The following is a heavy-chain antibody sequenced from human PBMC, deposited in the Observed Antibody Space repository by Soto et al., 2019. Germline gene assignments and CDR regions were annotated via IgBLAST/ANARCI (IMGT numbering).Heavy chain of an antibody. CDR1: RGAFSSYA. V-gene: IGHV1-69*01. Sequence: SVKVSCRASRGAFSSYAISWVRHAPGQGLEWMGGIIPIFGTANCAQRFQGRVTIAADDSTSTPYMELSSLRSEDTAVYYCERAEVVYGIPRGVDVWGQGTTVTVSS. CDR2: IIPIFGTA. J-gene: IGHJ6*02. CDR3: ERAEVVYGIPRGVDV. D-gene: IGHD2-8*02.